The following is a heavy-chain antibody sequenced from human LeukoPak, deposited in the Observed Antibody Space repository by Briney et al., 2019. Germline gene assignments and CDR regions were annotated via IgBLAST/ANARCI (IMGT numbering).Heavy chain of an antibody. CDR1: GGSISSDSYY. Sequence: SETLSLTCTVSGGSISSDSYYWGWIRQTPGKGLEWIGSMYYGGSTYSSPSLKSRVTISVDASRDHFSLKLRFVTAADTGIYYRTRHHRDGAFDYWGQGTLVTVSS. V-gene: IGHV4-39*01. J-gene: IGHJ4*02. CDR2: MYYGGST. CDR3: TRHHRDGAFDY. D-gene: IGHD5-24*01.